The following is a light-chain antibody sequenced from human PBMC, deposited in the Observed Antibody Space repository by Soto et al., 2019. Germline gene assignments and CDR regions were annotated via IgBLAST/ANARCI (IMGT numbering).Light chain of an antibody. V-gene: IGLV2-23*01. CDR3: CSYAGSNFYV. J-gene: IGLJ1*01. CDR1: SSDVGTYNL. Sequence: QSALTQPASVSGSPGQSITISCTGTSSDVGTYNLVSWYQQHPGKAPKLMIYEGSKRPSGVSNRFSGSKSANTASLTISGLQAEDEADYYCCSYAGSNFYVFGTGTKLTVL. CDR2: EGS.